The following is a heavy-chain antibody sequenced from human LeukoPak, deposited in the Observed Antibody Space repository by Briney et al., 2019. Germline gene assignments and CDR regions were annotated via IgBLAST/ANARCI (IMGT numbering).Heavy chain of an antibody. Sequence: GGSLRLSCAASGFTFSSYAMSWVRQAPGKGLEWVSAISGSGGSTYCADSVKGRFTISRDNSKNTLYLQMNSLRAEDTAVYYCAKVWSGWYVNFDYWGQGTLVTVSS. D-gene: IGHD6-19*01. V-gene: IGHV3-23*01. CDR2: ISGSGGST. CDR1: GFTFSSYA. CDR3: AKVWSGWYVNFDY. J-gene: IGHJ4*02.